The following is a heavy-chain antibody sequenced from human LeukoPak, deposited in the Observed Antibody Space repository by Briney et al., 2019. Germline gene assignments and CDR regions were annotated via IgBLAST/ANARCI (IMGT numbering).Heavy chain of an antibody. J-gene: IGHJ5*02. V-gene: IGHV3-21*01. Sequence: GGSLRLSCAASGFTFSSYSMNWVRQAPGKGLEWVSSISSSSSYIYYADSVKGRFTISRDNAKNSLYLQMNSLRAEDTAVYYCARDRPAAGANWFDPWGQGTLVTVSS. CDR1: GFTFSSYS. CDR3: ARDRPAAGANWFDP. CDR2: ISSSSSYI. D-gene: IGHD6-13*01.